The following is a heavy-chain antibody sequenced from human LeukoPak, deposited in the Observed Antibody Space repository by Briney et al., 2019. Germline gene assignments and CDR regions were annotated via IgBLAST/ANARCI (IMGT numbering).Heavy chain of an antibody. CDR3: ARAPGLYPKNYYGMDV. V-gene: IGHV3-7*01. CDR2: IKQDGSEK. D-gene: IGHD2/OR15-2a*01. Sequence: GGSLRLSCAASGFTFSSYWMCWVRQAPGKGLEWVANIKQDGSEKYYVDSVKGRFTISRDNAKNSLYLQMNSLRAEDTAVYYCARAPGLYPKNYYGMDVWGQGTTVTVSS. CDR1: GFTFSSYW. J-gene: IGHJ6*02.